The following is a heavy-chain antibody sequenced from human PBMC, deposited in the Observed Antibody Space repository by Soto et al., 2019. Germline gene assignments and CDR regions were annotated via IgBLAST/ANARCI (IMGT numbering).Heavy chain of an antibody. Sequence: EVQLVDSGGGLVQPGGSLRLSCAASEFTFRSYWMHWVRQSPGKGLVWVSRISGDGSSTNYADSVKGRFTISRDNDKNTVYVQIDSLRAEDTAVYYCARSLPGTYGAFDLWGQGTMVTVSS. CDR1: EFTFRSYW. D-gene: IGHD1-7*01. CDR2: ISGDGSST. V-gene: IGHV3-74*01. J-gene: IGHJ3*01. CDR3: ARSLPGTYGAFDL.